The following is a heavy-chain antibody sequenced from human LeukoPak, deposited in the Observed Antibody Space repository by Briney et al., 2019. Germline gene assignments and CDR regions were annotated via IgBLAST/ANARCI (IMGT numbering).Heavy chain of an antibody. D-gene: IGHD3-3*01. Sequence: SQTLSLTCTVSGVSISSGSYYWSWIRQPAGKGLEWIGRIYTSGSTNYNPSLKSRVTISVDTSKNQFSLKLSSVTAADTAVYYCAKDSAGYYTPYPLDYWGQGTLVTVPS. V-gene: IGHV4-61*02. CDR3: AKDSAGYYTPYPLDY. CDR1: GVSISSGSYY. J-gene: IGHJ4*02. CDR2: IYTSGST.